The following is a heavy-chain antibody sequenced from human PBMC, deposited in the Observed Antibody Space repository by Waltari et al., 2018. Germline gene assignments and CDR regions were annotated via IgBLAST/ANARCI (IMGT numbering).Heavy chain of an antibody. J-gene: IGHJ5*02. CDR3: AREFDSSGYYYRAA. D-gene: IGHD3-22*01. CDR1: GDSISDYY. V-gene: IGHV4-4*07. CDR2: IDPSGTT. Sequence: QVQLQESGPRLVKPSETLSLTCTVSGDSISDYYWSWIRQPAGKGLEWIGLIDPSGTTNYNPSLKSRVTMSGDTSKNQFSLRLRSVTVADTAVYYCAREFDSSGYYYRAAWGQGALVTVSS.